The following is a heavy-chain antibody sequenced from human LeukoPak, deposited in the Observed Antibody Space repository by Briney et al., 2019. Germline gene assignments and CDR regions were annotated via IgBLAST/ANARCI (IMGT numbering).Heavy chain of an antibody. CDR3: ARSISSSSWYGTYYYYYMDV. J-gene: IGHJ6*03. D-gene: IGHD6-13*01. Sequence: ASVKVSCKASGYTFTSYDINWVRQATGQGLEWMGWMNPNSGNTGYAQKFQGRVTMTRNTSISTAYMELSSLRSEDTAVYYCARSISSSSWYGTYYYYYMDVWGKGTTVTISS. CDR1: GYTFTSYD. CDR2: MNPNSGNT. V-gene: IGHV1-8*01.